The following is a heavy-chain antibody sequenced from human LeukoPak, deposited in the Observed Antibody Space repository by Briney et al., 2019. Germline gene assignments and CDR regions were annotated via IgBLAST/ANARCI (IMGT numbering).Heavy chain of an antibody. V-gene: IGHV4-34*01. J-gene: IGHJ4*02. D-gene: IGHD2-21*01. CDR3: VRGSRQIVVVILDY. Sequence: SETLSLTCAVYGGSFSGYYWRWIRQPPGKGLESIGEINHSGSTNYNPSLKSRVTISVDTSKNQFSLKLSSVTAADTAVYYCVRGSRQIVVVILDYWGQGTLVTVSS. CDR2: INHSGST. CDR1: GGSFSGYY.